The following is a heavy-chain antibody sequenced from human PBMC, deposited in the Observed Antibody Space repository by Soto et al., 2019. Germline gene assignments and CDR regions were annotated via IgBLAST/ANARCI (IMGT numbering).Heavy chain of an antibody. V-gene: IGHV4-31*03. D-gene: IGHD3-9*01. CDR3: ARAYDILTGYYPFDY. CDR1: GGSISSGGYY. J-gene: IGHJ4*02. Sequence: PSETLSLTCTVSGGSISSGGYYWSWIRQHPGKGLEWIGYIYYSGSTYYNPSLKSRVTISVDTSKNQFSLKLSSVTAADTAVYYCARAYDILTGYYPFDYCGQGTLVTVSS. CDR2: IYYSGST.